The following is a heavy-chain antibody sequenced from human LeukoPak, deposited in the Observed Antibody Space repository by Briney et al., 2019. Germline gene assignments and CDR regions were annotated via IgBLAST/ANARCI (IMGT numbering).Heavy chain of an antibody. V-gene: IGHV3-23*01. Sequence: GGSLRLSCAASGFTISNYAMTWVRQAPGKGLEWVSTISRNGATTYYSDSVKGRFTISRDNSKNTLYLQMSRLRAEDTALYFCAQRDNHQTLCYCDYWGQGTLVTVSS. CDR2: ISRNGATT. CDR1: GFTISNYA. J-gene: IGHJ4*02. CDR3: AQRDNHQTLCYCDY. D-gene: IGHD1-1*01.